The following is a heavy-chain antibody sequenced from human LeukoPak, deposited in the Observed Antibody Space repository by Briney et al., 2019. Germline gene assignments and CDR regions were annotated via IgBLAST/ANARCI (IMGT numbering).Heavy chain of an antibody. CDR1: GYTFTGYY. Sequence: WASVKVSCKASGYTFTGYYMHWVRQAPGQGLEWMGWMNPNSGNTGYAQKFQGRVTITRNTSISTAYMELSSLRSEDTAVYYCARGVKDFWSGSDYWGQGTLVTVSS. J-gene: IGHJ4*02. CDR2: MNPNSGNT. CDR3: ARGVKDFWSGSDY. V-gene: IGHV1-8*03. D-gene: IGHD3-3*01.